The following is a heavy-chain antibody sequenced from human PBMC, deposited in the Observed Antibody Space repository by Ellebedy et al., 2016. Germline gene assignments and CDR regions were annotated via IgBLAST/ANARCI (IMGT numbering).Heavy chain of an antibody. J-gene: IGHJ3*02. CDR2: ISAYNGNT. Sequence: ASVKVSXXASGYTFTSYGISWVRQAPGQGLEWMGWISAYNGNTNYAQKLQGRVTMTTDTSTSTAHMELSRLRSDDTAVYYCARQLGRGDDAFDIWGQGTMVTVSS. CDR1: GYTFTSYG. CDR3: ARQLGRGDDAFDI. V-gene: IGHV1-18*01. D-gene: IGHD7-27*01.